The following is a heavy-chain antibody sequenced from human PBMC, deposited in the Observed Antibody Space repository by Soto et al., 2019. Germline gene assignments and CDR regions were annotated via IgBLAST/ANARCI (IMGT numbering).Heavy chain of an antibody. V-gene: IGHV3-48*03. Sequence: ESGGGLVQPGGSLRLSCAASGFTFSSYEMNWVRQAPGKGLEWVSYISSSGSTIYYADSVKGRFTISRDNAKNSLYLQMNSLRAEDTAVYYCARKVPRYYYGMDVWGQGTTVTVSS. CDR1: GFTFSSYE. CDR3: ARKVPRYYYGMDV. CDR2: ISSSGSTI. J-gene: IGHJ6*02.